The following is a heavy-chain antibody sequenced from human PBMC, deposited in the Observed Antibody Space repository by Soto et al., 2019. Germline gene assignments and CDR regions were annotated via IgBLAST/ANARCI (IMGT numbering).Heavy chain of an antibody. CDR2: ISGSGGST. D-gene: IGHD6-13*01. V-gene: IGHV3-23*01. CDR1: GFTFSSYA. J-gene: IGHJ3*02. CDR3: AKDRPVGARGSSWYLLDAFDI. Sequence: GGSLRLSCAASGFTFSSYAMSWVRQAPGKGLEWVSAISGSGGSTYYADSVKGRFTISRDNSKNTLYLQMNSLRAEDTAVYYCAKDRPVGARGSSWYLLDAFDIWGQGTMVTVSS.